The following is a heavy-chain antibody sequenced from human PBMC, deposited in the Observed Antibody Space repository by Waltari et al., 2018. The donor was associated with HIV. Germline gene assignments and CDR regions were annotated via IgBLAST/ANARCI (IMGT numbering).Heavy chain of an antibody. D-gene: IGHD3-10*02. Sequence: VQLVQSGPEMRKLGASVRISCRASGFTFTNYVFSWVRQAPGQGLEWLGWVSAYDVKGDLARNFKGRATLTTDTSTTTAFLDLRNLRSDDTAIYYCVRGGGTWLYDMYYFQGMDVWGQGTTVTVSS. V-gene: IGHV1-18*01. CDR3: VRGGGTWLYDMYYFQGMDV. J-gene: IGHJ6*02. CDR1: GFTFTNYV. CDR2: VSAYDVKG.